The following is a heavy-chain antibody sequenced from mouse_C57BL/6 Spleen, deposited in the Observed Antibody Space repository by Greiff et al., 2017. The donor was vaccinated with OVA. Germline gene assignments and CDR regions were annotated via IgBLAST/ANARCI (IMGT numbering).Heavy chain of an antibody. V-gene: IGHV1-64*01. CDR2: IHPTSGST. CDR3: ARKAYYDYDEGFDY. J-gene: IGHJ2*01. D-gene: IGHD2-4*01. Sequence: VQLKQPGAELVKPGASVKLSCKASGYTFTSYWMHWVKQRPGQGLEWIGMIHPTSGSTNYNEKFKSKATLTVDKSSSTAYMQLSSLTSEDSAVYYCARKAYYDYDEGFDYWGQGTTLTVSS. CDR1: GYTFTSYW.